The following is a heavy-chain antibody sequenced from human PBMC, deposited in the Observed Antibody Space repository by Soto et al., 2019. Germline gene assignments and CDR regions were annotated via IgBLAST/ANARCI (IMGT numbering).Heavy chain of an antibody. D-gene: IGHD6-19*01. CDR3: AKDRVAVAGPDAFDI. Sequence: EVQLLESGGDLVQPGGSLRLSCAASGFIFSSSALSWVRQAPGKGLEWVSGITGSGSSTYYADSVKGRFTISRDNSKNTLYLQMNSLRAEDTAVYYCAKDRVAVAGPDAFDIWGQGTMVTVSS. J-gene: IGHJ3*02. CDR1: GFIFSSSA. V-gene: IGHV3-23*01. CDR2: ITGSGSST.